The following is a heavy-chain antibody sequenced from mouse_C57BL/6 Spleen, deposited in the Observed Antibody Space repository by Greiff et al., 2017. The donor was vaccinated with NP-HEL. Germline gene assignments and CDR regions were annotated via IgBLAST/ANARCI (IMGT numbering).Heavy chain of an antibody. J-gene: IGHJ3*01. Sequence: QVQLQQSGAELVRPGASVTLSCKASGYTFTDYEMHWVKQTPVHGLEWIGAIDPETGGTAYNQKFKGKAILTADKSSSTAYMELRSLTSEDSAVYYCTSGPGSSPWVAYWGQGTLVTVSA. CDR3: TSGPGSSPWVAY. D-gene: IGHD1-1*01. CDR1: GYTFTDYE. CDR2: IDPETGGT. V-gene: IGHV1-15*01.